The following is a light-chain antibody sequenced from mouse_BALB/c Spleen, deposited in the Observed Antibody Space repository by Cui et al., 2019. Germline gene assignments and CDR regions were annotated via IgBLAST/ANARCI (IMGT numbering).Light chain of an antibody. V-gene: IGKV10-94*01. J-gene: IGKJ2*01. CDR2: YTS. CDR1: QGISNY. CDR3: QQYSKFPNT. Sequence: DIKLPQTTSSLSASLGDRLTISCSASQGISNYLNWYQQKPDGTVKLRIYYTSSVHSGVPTRFSGSGSGTDYSLTIRNLEPEDIATYYGQQYSKFPNTFGGGTKLEIK.